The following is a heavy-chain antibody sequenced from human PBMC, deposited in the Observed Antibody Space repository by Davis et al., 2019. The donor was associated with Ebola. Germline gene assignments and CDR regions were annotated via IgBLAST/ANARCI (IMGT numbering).Heavy chain of an antibody. CDR2: INKDGSEK. CDR3: ARDFMFPIDIDS. CDR1: GFTFSSYW. V-gene: IGHV3-7*01. Sequence: GESLKISCAASGFTFSSYWMNWVRQAPGKGLEWVANINKDGSEKYYVDSVKGRFTISRDNAKNSLYLQMDSLRAEDTAVYYCARDFMFPIDIDSWGQGTLVTVSS. J-gene: IGHJ4*02. D-gene: IGHD3-16*01.